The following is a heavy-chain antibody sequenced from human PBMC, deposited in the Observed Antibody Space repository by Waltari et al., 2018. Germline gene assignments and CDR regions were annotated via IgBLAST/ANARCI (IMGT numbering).Heavy chain of an antibody. CDR1: GSTFSTYE. CDR2: ISSSGTSI. D-gene: IGHD1-20*01. V-gene: IGHV3-48*03. J-gene: IGHJ4*02. CDR3: ARVAITGTGFDF. Sequence: EMQLVESGGGLALPGGSLSLSCPASGSTFSTYEMNWVRQAPGKGLEWVSYISSSGTSIYYADSVKGRFTISRDNAQDSLYLQMNSLRAEDTAVYYCARVAITGTGFDFWGQGSLVTVSS.